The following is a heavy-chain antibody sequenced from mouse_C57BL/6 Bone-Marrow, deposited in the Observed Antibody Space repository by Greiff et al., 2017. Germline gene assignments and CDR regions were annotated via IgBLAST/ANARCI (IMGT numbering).Heavy chain of an antibody. D-gene: IGHD2-4*01. V-gene: IGHV1-64*01. J-gene: IGHJ4*01. CDR2: MHPNGGSP. CDR3: ARTYDYDDYTMDY. CDR1: GYTFTNYW. Sequence: QVQLQQPGAELVKPGASVKLSCKASGYTFTNYWMHWVKQRPGQGLEWIGMMHPNGGSPDYNEKFKSEATLSVDKSSRTAYMELSSLTSEDSAVYYCARTYDYDDYTMDYGGQGNSATVSS.